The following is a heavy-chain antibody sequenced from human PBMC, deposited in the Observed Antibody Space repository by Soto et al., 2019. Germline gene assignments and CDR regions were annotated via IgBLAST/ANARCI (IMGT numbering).Heavy chain of an antibody. CDR3: ARVQAYYYYYYMDV. V-gene: IGHV3-64*01. CDR1: GFTFSSYA. Sequence: GVSLRLSCAASGFTFSSYAMHWVRQAPGKGLENVLAISSNGGSTYYANSVKGRFTISRDNSKNTLYLQMGSLRAEDMAVYYCARVQAYYYYYYMDVWGKGTTVTVSS. CDR2: ISSNGGST. J-gene: IGHJ6*03. D-gene: IGHD1-1*01.